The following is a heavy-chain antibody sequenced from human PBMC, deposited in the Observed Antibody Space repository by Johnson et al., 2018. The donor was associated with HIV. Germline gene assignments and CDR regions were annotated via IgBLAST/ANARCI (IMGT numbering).Heavy chain of an antibody. CDR2: ISSNGGST. CDR1: GFTFSSYA. Sequence: EVQVVESGGGLVQPGGSLRLSCAASGFTFSSYAMHWVRQAPGKGLEYVSAISSNGGSTYYANSVKGRFTIFRDNDKKSLYLQMNSLRAGDTALYHCARRDSGSLSFDIWGQGTMVSVSS. CDR3: ARRDSGSLSFDI. J-gene: IGHJ3*02. D-gene: IGHD1-26*01. V-gene: IGHV3-64*01.